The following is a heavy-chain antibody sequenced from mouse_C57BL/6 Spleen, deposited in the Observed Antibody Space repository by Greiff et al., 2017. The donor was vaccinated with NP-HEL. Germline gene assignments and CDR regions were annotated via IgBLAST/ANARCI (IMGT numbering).Heavy chain of an antibody. V-gene: IGHV1-15*01. CDR2: IDPETGGT. J-gene: IGHJ1*03. D-gene: IGHD1-1*01. Sequence: VQLQQSGAELVRPGASVTLSCKASGFTFTDYEMHWVKQTPVHGLEWIGAIDPETGGTAYNQKFKGKAILTADKSSSTAYMELRSLTSEDSAVYYCTRARYYYGSRYFDVWGTGTTVTVSS. CDR1: GFTFTDYE. CDR3: TRARYYYGSRYFDV.